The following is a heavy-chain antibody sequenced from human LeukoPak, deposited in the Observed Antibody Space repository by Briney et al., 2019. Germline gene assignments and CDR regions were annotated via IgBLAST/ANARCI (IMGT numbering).Heavy chain of an antibody. CDR1: GYTFTSYY. CDR2: INPSGGST. Sequence: SVKVSCKASGYTFTSYYMHWVRQAPGQGLEWMGIINPSGGSTSYAQKFQGRVTMTRDMSTSTDYMELSSLRSEDTAVYYCARDNSVEDTAWWFDPWGQGTLVTVSS. V-gene: IGHV1-46*01. D-gene: IGHD4-23*01. J-gene: IGHJ5*02. CDR3: ARDNSVEDTAWWFDP.